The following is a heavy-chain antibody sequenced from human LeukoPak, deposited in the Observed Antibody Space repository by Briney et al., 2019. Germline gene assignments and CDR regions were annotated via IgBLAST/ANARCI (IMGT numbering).Heavy chain of an antibody. J-gene: IGHJ4*02. D-gene: IGHD3-22*01. V-gene: IGHV3-49*04. Sequence: GGSLRLSCRASGFTFGDYAMSWVRQAPGKGLEWVGFIRSKPYGGTTEYAACVKGTFTISRDDSKSIAYLQMNSLRTGDTAVYYCTRDWYQVYYDSSGYYYPDYWGQGTLVTVSP. CDR2: IRSKPYGGTT. CDR1: GFTFGDYA. CDR3: TRDWYQVYYDSSGYYYPDY.